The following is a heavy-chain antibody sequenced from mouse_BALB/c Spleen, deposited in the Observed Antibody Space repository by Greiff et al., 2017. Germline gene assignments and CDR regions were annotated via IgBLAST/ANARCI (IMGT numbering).Heavy chain of an antibody. CDR1: GDSITSGY. CDR2: ISYSGST. CDR3: ARFPSNWDVAWFAY. V-gene: IGHV3-8*02. Sequence: DVKLVESGPSLVKPSQTLSLTCSVTGDSITSGYWNWIRKFPGNKLEYMGYISYSGSTYYNPSLKSRISITRDTSKNQYYLQLNSVTTEDTATYYCARFPSNWDVAWFAYWGQGTLVTVSA. D-gene: IGHD4-1*01. J-gene: IGHJ3*01.